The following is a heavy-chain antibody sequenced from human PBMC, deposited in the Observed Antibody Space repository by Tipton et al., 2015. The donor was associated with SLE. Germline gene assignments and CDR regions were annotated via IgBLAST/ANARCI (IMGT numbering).Heavy chain of an antibody. CDR2: IDYTGTT. CDR1: GFTFSSYA. J-gene: IGHJ4*02. Sequence: LRLSCTASGFTFSSYAMNWVRQPPGKGLEWIGYIDYTGTTTYNPSLKSRVTISADTSKNYFSMSLSSVTAADTAVYYCARGGSPSLPNYWGQGTLVTVSS. CDR3: ARGGSPSLPNY. D-gene: IGHD5/OR15-5a*01. V-gene: IGHV4-59*01.